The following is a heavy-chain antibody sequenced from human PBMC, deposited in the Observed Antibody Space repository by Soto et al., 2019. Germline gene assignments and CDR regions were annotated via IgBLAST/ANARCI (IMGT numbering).Heavy chain of an antibody. CDR3: IVRYPYYFDY. CDR1: GFTFSNAW. V-gene: IGHV3-15*07. D-gene: IGHD2-21*01. J-gene: IGHJ4*02. CDR2: IKSKTDGGTT. Sequence: EVQLVESGGGLVKPGGSLRLSCAASGFTFSNAWMNWVRQAPGKGLEWVGRIKSKTDGGTTDYAAPVRGRFTISRDDSKNTLYLQMNSLKSEDTAVYYCIVRYPYYFDYWGQGTLVTVSS.